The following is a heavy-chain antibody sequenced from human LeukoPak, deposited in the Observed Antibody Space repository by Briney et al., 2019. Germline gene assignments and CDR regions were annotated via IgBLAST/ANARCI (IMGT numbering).Heavy chain of an antibody. V-gene: IGHV3-23*01. J-gene: IGHJ4*02. CDR3: AKCRGSSWSDYFDY. Sequence: PGGSLRLSCAASGFTFTNYAMSWVRQAPGKGLEWVSAISDSGGSTYYADSVKGRFTISRDNSRNTLYLQMNTLRAEDTAVYYCAKCRGSSWSDYFDYWGQGTLVTVSS. CDR1: GFTFTNYA. CDR2: ISDSGGST. D-gene: IGHD6-13*01.